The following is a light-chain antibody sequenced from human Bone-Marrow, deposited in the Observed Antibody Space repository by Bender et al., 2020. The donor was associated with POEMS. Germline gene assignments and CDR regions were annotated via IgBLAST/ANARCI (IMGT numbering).Light chain of an antibody. CDR1: SSDVFKY. Sequence: QSALTQPASVSGSPGQSITISCTGTSSDVFKYVSWYQQYPGKAPELVIYDVSSRPSGVSNRFSGSKSGDTASLTISGLQPEDEADYFCSSYMDSTTLELFGSGTTVTVL. J-gene: IGLJ1*01. V-gene: IGLV2-14*03. CDR3: SSYMDSTTLEL. CDR2: DVS.